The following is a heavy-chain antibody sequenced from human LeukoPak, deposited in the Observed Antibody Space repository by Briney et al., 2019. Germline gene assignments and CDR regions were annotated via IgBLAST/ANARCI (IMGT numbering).Heavy chain of an antibody. D-gene: IGHD3-3*01. V-gene: IGHV3-7*03. CDR2: IKIGGSEK. Sequence: PGGSLRLSCVASGFTFGKYWMSWVRQAPGKGLEWVANIKIGGSEKNYVDSVKGRFTIYRDNTKNSLYLQMNSLRAEDTAVFYCARDQYDTWSRRGNFDSWGQGTLVIVSS. CDR1: GFTFGKYW. CDR3: ARDQYDTWSRRGNFDS. J-gene: IGHJ4*02.